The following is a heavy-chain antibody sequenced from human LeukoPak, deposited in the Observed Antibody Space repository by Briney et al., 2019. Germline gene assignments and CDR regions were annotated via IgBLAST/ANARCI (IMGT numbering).Heavy chain of an antibody. D-gene: IGHD6-19*01. CDR1: GLSVSSNF. Sequence: GGSLRLSCAATGLSVSSNFMSWVRQAPGKGLEWVSVIYGGGSTYYADSVKGRFTISRDNAKNSLYLQMDSLRAEDTAVYYCARVAYNSGWLSYWYFDLWGRGTLLTVSS. V-gene: IGHV3-53*01. CDR3: ARVAYNSGWLSYWYFDL. J-gene: IGHJ2*01. CDR2: IYGGGST.